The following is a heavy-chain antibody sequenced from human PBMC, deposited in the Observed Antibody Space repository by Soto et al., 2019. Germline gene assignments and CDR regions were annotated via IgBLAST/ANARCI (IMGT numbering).Heavy chain of an antibody. D-gene: IGHD3-10*01. Sequence: EVQLVESGGGLVQPGGSLRLSCAASGFTFSNYWMHWVRQAPGEGLVWVSRINGDGSTTNYADSVKGRFTISRDNAKTRENVQMNSLRAEDSPLYDCAVVVPGDYATDVWGQGTTVTVSS. CDR1: GFTFSNYW. V-gene: IGHV3-74*01. CDR3: AVVVPGDYATDV. J-gene: IGHJ6*02. CDR2: INGDGSTT.